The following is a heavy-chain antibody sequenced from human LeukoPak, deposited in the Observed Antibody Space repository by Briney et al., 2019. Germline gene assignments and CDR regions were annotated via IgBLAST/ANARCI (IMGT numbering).Heavy chain of an antibody. D-gene: IGHD4-17*01. CDR2: IHTSGDT. V-gene: IGHV3-53*01. CDR3: IVFGDSNH. CDR1: GLTGSHNY. Sequence: GGSLPLSCAASGLTGSHNYVSWVRQAPGKGLEWVSAIHTSGDTCYADSVKGRLTISRDTSKNTLYLQINSLRVEDTAVYYCIVFGDSNHWGQGTLVTVSS. J-gene: IGHJ5*02.